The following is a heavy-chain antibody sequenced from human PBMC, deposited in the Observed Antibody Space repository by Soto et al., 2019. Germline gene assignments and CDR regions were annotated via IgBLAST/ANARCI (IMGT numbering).Heavy chain of an antibody. CDR3: ARLTSIAAAGIRC. Sequence: SKTLSLTCAVYGGSLSGYYWSWIRQPPGKGLEWIGEINHSGSTNYNPSLKSRVTISVDTSKNKFSPKLSSVTAADTAVYYCARLTSIAAAGIRCCGQGTLVTVSS. V-gene: IGHV4-34*01. J-gene: IGHJ4*02. D-gene: IGHD6-13*01. CDR1: GGSLSGYY. CDR2: INHSGST.